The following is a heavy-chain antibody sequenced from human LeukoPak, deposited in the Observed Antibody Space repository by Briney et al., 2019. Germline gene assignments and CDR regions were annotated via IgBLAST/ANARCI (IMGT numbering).Heavy chain of an antibody. V-gene: IGHV4-59*01. J-gene: IGHJ4*02. CDR1: GGSISSYY. CDR3: ARGHQWLVQN. CDR2: IYYSGST. D-gene: IGHD6-19*01. Sequence: PSETLSLTCTVSGGSISSYYWSWIRQPPGKGLEWIGYIYYSGSTNYNPSLKSRVTISVDTSKNQFSLKLSSVTAAGTAVYYCARGHQWLVQNWGQGTLVTVSS.